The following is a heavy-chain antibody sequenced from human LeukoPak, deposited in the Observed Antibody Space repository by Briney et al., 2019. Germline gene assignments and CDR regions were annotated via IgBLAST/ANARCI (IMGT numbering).Heavy chain of an antibody. V-gene: IGHV1-2*02. D-gene: IGHD1-14*01. CDR3: VPGETAYYFDY. J-gene: IGHJ4*02. CDR1: GYTFTGYY. Sequence: ASVKVSCKASGYTFTGYYMHWVRQAPGQGLEWMGWINPNSRGTNYAQKFQGRVTMTRDTSISTAYMELSRLRSDDTAMYYCVPGETAYYFDYWGQGTLVTVSS. CDR2: INPNSRGT.